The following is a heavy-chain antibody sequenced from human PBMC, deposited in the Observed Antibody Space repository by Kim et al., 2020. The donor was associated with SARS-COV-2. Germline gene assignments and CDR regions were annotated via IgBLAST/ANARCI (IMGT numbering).Heavy chain of an antibody. J-gene: IGHJ4*02. CDR3: ARQNYGSGVYVDY. D-gene: IGHD3-10*01. V-gene: IGHV5-10-1*01. Sequence: NRSCQGHVTISADKSISTAYLQWSSLKASDTAMYYCARQNYGSGVYVDYWGQGTLVTVSS.